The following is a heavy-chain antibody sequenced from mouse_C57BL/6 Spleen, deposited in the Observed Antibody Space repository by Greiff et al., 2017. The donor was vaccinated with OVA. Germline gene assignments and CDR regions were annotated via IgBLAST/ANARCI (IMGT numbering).Heavy chain of an antibody. CDR3: ARWYYGSDYYAMDY. CDR2: IYPGSGST. J-gene: IGHJ4*01. D-gene: IGHD1-1*01. Sequence: QVHVKQPGAELVKPGASVKMSCKASGYTFTSYWITWVKQRPGQGLEWIGDIYPGSGSTNYNEKFKSKATLTVDTSSSTAYMQLSSLTSEDSAVYYCARWYYGSDYYAMDYWGQGTSVTVSS. V-gene: IGHV1-55*01. CDR1: GYTFTSYW.